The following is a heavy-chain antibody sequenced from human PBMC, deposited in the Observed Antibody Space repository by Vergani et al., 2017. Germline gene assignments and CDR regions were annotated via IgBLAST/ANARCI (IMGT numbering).Heavy chain of an antibody. J-gene: IGHJ4*02. CDR1: GFTFSSYA. Sequence: EVQLVASGGGLVQPGGSLRLSCSTFGFTFSSYAMYWVRQAPGKGLEFVSSISTNGGTTYYADSVKGRFTISRDNSESTLHVQMTSLIAEDTAVYYCANIAAPGPRGRGTVNWGQGTLVTVSS. CDR3: ANIAAPGPRGRGTVN. D-gene: IGHD6-13*01. CDR2: ISTNGGTT. V-gene: IGHV3-64*05.